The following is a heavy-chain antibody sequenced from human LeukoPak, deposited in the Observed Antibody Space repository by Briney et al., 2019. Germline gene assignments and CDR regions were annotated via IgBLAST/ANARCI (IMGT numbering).Heavy chain of an antibody. Sequence: SETLSLTCTVSGYSISSGYYWGWIRQPPGKGLEWIGSIYHSGSTYYNPSLKSRVTISVDTSKNQFSLKLSSVTAADTAVYYCATFPEAAAADYDYWGQGTLVTVSS. CDR2: IYHSGST. V-gene: IGHV4-38-2*02. CDR3: ATFPEAAAADYDY. J-gene: IGHJ4*02. D-gene: IGHD6-13*01. CDR1: GYSISSGYY.